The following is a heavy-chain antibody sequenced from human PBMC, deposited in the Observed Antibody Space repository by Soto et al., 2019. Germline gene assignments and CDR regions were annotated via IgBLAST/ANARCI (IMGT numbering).Heavy chain of an antibody. D-gene: IGHD6-6*01. J-gene: IGHJ5*02. Sequence: EVQLVESGGTVIQPGESLRLSCATSGLNVNINYVTWVHQAPGKGLEWLSIIHGGGNKFYSDSVKGRFTISRDTSKNTVYLQMSSLTVDDTAVYYCASGPTLAARLGWNYFDPWGQGTLVTVSS. CDR1: GLNVNINY. CDR2: IHGGGNK. CDR3: ASGPTLAARLGWNYFDP. V-gene: IGHV3-53*01.